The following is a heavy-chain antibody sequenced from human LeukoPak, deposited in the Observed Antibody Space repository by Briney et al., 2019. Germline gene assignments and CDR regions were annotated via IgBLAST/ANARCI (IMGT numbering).Heavy chain of an antibody. Sequence: ASVKVSCKASGGTFSSYAISWVRQAPGQGLEWMGGIIPIFGTANYAQKFQGRVTITADESTSTAYMELSSLRSEDTAVYYCARAITYYDFWSGYYSGGWWFDPWGQGTLVTASS. CDR3: ARAITYYDFWSGYYSGGWWFDP. CDR1: GGTFSSYA. V-gene: IGHV1-69*01. CDR2: IIPIFGTA. J-gene: IGHJ5*02. D-gene: IGHD3-3*01.